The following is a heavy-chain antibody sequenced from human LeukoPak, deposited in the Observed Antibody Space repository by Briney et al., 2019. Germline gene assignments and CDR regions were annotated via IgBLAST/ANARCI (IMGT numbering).Heavy chain of an antibody. J-gene: IGHJ1*01. CDR1: GGSISSSSYY. CDR3: ARTPNDVVVRGYFQH. V-gene: IGHV4-39*01. D-gene: IGHD2-2*01. CDR2: IYYSRST. Sequence: SETLSLTCTVSGGSISSSSYYWGWIRQPPGKGLEWIGSIYYSRSTYYNPSLKSRVTISVDTSKNQFSLKLSSVTAADTAVYYCARTPNDVVVRGYFQHWGQGTLVTVSS.